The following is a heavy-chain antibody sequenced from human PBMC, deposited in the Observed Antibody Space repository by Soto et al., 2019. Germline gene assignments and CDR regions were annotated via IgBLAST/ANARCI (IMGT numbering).Heavy chain of an antibody. CDR2: ISSSGSSI. D-gene: IGHD3-10*01. V-gene: IGHV3-11*01. CDR1: GLTFSDCY. CDR3: ARVRFGEWGYAMDV. J-gene: IGHJ6*02. Sequence: QVQLVESGGGLVKPGGSLRLSCAASGLTFSDCYMNWIRQAPGKGLEWVSYISSSGSSINYAGSVKGRFTISRDNAKKSLYLQMNSLRAEDTAMYYCARVRFGEWGYAMDVWGQGTTVTVS.